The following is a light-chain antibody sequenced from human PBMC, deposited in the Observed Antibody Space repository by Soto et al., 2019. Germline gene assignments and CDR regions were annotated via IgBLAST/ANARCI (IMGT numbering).Light chain of an antibody. CDR3: APWDDSLDAAV. CDR1: SSNIGSNP. CDR2: SND. Sequence: QAVVSQPPSASGTPGQRATISCSGSSSNIGSNPVTWYQQLPGTAPKLLIYSNDQRPSGVPDRFSGSKSGTSASLAISGLQSEDEADYYCAPWDDSLDAAVFGGGTQLTVL. V-gene: IGLV1-44*01. J-gene: IGLJ7*01.